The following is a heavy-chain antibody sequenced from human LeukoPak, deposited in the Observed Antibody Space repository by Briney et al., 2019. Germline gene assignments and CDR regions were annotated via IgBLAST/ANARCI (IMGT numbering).Heavy chain of an antibody. Sequence: ASVRVSCTASAYTFISYGITWVRQAPGQGLEWMGWISTYNGNTNYAQKLQDRVTMTRVTSTSTVYMELRNLRSDDTAMYYCARWGPVTTTSRVYDYYGMDVWGQGTTVTVSS. CDR3: ARWGPVTTTSRVYDYYGMDV. D-gene: IGHD4-17*01. CDR1: AYTFISYG. V-gene: IGHV1-18*01. CDR2: ISTYNGNT. J-gene: IGHJ6*02.